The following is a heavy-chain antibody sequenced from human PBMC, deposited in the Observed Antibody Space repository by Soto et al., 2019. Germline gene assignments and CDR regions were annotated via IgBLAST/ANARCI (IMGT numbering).Heavy chain of an antibody. J-gene: IGHJ5*02. CDR3: ARDPAYCSGGSCYNNWFDP. V-gene: IGHV3-33*01. CDR2: IWYDGSNK. D-gene: IGHD2-15*01. Sequence: GVLRLSCAASGFTFSSYGMHWVRQAPGKGLEWVAVIWYDGSNKYYADSVKGRFTISRDNSKNTLYLQMNSLRAEDTAVYYCARDPAYCSGGSCYNNWFDPWGQGTLVTVSS. CDR1: GFTFSSYG.